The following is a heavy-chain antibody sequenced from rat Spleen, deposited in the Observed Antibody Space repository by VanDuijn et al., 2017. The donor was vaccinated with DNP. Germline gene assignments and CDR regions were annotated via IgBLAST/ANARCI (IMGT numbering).Heavy chain of an antibody. V-gene: IGHV5-22*01. Sequence: EVHLVESGGGLVQPGRSLKLSCAASGFTFSDYYMAWVRQAPTKGLEWVAYISYDGTITYYGDSVKGRFTISRDNAKSTLYLQMNSLRSEDMATYYCARWNSGYYAMDAWGQGTSVTVSS. CDR1: GFTFSDYY. CDR2: ISYDGTIT. J-gene: IGHJ4*01. D-gene: IGHD4-3*01. CDR3: ARWNSGYYAMDA.